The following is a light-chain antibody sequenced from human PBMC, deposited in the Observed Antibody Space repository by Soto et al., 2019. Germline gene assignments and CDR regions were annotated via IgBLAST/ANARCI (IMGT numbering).Light chain of an antibody. Sequence: EIVMTQSPATLSVSPGERATLSCRASQSVSSNLAWYQQKPGQAPRLLIYGASTRATGIPARFSGSGSGTEFTLTISSLQSEDFEVYYCQQYNNWSPGTFGQGTKVEIK. CDR1: QSVSSN. CDR3: QQYNNWSPGT. J-gene: IGKJ1*01. V-gene: IGKV3-15*01. CDR2: GAS.